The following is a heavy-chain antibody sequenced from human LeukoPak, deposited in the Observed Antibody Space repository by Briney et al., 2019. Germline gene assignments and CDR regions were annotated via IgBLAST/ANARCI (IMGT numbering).Heavy chain of an antibody. J-gene: IGHJ4*02. CDR1: GNSFTSYW. CDR3: ARHVVMATGRYLDY. V-gene: IGHV5-51*01. Sequence: GESLKISCKSSGNSFTSYWIGWVRQMPGKGLEWMGTIYPGDSDTRYSPSFQGQVTISADKSINSAYLQWSSLKASDTALYYCARHVVMATGRYLDYWGQGTLVTVSS. CDR2: IYPGDSDT. D-gene: IGHD3-16*01.